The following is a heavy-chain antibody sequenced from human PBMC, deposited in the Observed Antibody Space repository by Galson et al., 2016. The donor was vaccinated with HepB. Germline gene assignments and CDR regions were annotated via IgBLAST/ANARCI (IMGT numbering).Heavy chain of an antibody. CDR2: INGDGSGT. CDR1: GFTFSSYS. J-gene: IGHJ4*02. D-gene: IGHD6-19*01. CDR3: ARDPAYSTGWYARNDY. V-gene: IGHV3-74*01. Sequence: SLRLSCAASGFTFSSYSMNWVRQVPGKGLVWVSRINGDGSGTNYADSVKGRFSISRDNAKSTVYLQMNSLRTEDTGLYYCARDPAYSTGWYARNDYWGRGTLVTVSS.